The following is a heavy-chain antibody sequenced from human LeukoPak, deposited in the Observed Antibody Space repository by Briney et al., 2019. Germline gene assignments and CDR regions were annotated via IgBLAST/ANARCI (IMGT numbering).Heavy chain of an antibody. CDR1: GYTFTGYY. J-gene: IGHJ4*02. Sequence: ASVKVSCKASGYTFTGYYMHWVRQAPGQGLEWIGWINPNSGGTNYAQKFQGRVTMTRDTSISTAYMELSRLRSDDTALYYCARERYYSSGNYNNRIDYWGQGTLVTVSS. CDR2: INPNSGGT. D-gene: IGHD3-10*01. CDR3: ARERYYSSGNYNNRIDY. V-gene: IGHV1-2*02.